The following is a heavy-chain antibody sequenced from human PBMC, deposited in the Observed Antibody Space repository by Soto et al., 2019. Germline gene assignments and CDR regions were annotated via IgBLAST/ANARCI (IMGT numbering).Heavy chain of an antibody. CDR2: ISYRGST. Sequence: QVQLQESGPGLVKPSQTLSLTCSISGASISSDDYYWSWFRQPPGKGLEWIGYISYRGSTYYNPSLKRRITISVDTSKTQFSLILSSVTAADTAVFYCAREVNNYYGMDVWGQGTTVTVSS. V-gene: IGHV4-30-4*01. J-gene: IGHJ6*02. CDR1: GASISSDDYY. CDR3: AREVNNYYGMDV.